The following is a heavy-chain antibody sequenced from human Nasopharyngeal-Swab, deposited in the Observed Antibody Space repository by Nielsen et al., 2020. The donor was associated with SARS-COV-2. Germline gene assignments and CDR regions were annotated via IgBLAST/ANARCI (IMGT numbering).Heavy chain of an antibody. V-gene: IGHV3-7*01. CDR1: GFTFSSYW. CDR3: ARLTVTTEDYFDY. J-gene: IGHJ4*02. CDR2: IKQDGSEK. D-gene: IGHD4-17*01. Sequence: GESLKIYCATSGFTFSSYWVTWVRQAPGKGLEWVANIKQDGSEKYYVDSVKGRFTISRDNAKNSLYLQMNSLRAEDTAVYYCARLTVTTEDYFDYWGQGTLVTVSS.